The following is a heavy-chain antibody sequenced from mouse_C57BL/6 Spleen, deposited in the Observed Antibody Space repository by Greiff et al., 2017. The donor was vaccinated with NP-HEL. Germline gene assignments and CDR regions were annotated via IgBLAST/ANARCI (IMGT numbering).Heavy chain of an antibody. CDR1: GFTFSDYY. CDR3: ARVPYYYGSSLYAMDY. D-gene: IGHD1-1*01. Sequence: EVMLVESEGGLVQPGSSMKLSCTASGFTFSDYYMAWVRQVPEKGLEWVANINYDGSSTYYLDSLKSRFIISRDNAKNILYLQMSSLKSEDTATYYCARVPYYYGSSLYAMDYWGQGTSVTVSS. CDR2: INYDGSST. V-gene: IGHV5-16*01. J-gene: IGHJ4*01.